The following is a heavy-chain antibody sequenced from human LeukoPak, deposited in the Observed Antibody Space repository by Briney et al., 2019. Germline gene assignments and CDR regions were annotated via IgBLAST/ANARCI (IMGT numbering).Heavy chain of an antibody. V-gene: IGHV3-53*01. Sequence: GGSLRLSCAASGFTVSSNYMSWVRQAPGKGLEWVSVIYSGGSTYYVDSVKGRFTISRDDSKNTLYLQMNSLRAEDTAVYFCARDVTMVRGAQDYYGMDVWGQGTTVTVSS. D-gene: IGHD3-10*01. CDR2: IYSGGST. CDR1: GFTVSSNY. CDR3: ARDVTMVRGAQDYYGMDV. J-gene: IGHJ6*02.